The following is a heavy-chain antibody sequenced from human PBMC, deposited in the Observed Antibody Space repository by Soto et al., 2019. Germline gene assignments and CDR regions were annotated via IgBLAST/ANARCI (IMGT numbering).Heavy chain of an antibody. D-gene: IGHD3-3*01. CDR1: GGSISSYY. V-gene: IGHV4-59*08. CDR2: IDYSGST. Sequence: QVQLQESGPGLVKPSETLSLTCTVSGGSISSYYWSWIRQPPGKGLEWIGYIDYSGSTNYNPSLMSRVTISVDTSKNQFSLKLSSVTAADTAVYYCASTDYYDFWSGYPDYYYYMDVWGKGTTVTVSS. J-gene: IGHJ6*03. CDR3: ASTDYYDFWSGYPDYYYYMDV.